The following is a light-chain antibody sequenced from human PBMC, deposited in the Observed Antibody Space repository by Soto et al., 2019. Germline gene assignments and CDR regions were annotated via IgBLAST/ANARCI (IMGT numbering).Light chain of an antibody. V-gene: IGLV2-14*01. CDR1: SSDVGGYNY. Sequence: QSVLPQPASVSGSPGQSITISCTGTSSDVGGYNYVSWYQQHPGKVPKLMIYEVSYRPSGVSNRFSGSKSGNTASLTISGFQAEDWADYYCTSYTTISTLAFGGGTKLTVL. CDR3: TSYTTISTLA. CDR2: EVS. J-gene: IGLJ3*02.